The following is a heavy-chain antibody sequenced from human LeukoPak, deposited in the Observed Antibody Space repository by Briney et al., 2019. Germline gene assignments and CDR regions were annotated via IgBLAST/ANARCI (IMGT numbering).Heavy chain of an antibody. V-gene: IGHV1-69*13. Sequence: GASVKVSCKASGGSLNTYAITWVRQAPGHGLQWVGGIIPHFGTTHYAQTFQGRVAISLDGSTNTAYMELSSLTSEDSAVYYCARGVVGIATHMDVWGKGTTVTVSS. J-gene: IGHJ6*03. CDR3: ARGVVGIATHMDV. CDR2: IIPHFGTT. CDR1: GGSLNTYA. D-gene: IGHD6-13*01.